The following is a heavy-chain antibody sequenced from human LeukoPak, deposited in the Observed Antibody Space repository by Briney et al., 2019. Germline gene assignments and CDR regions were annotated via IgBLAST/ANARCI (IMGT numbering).Heavy chain of an antibody. D-gene: IGHD3-3*01. J-gene: IGHJ5*02. CDR1: GFTFSSYA. CDR2: ISGSGGST. CDR3: AKDRGVNYDFGNWFDP. V-gene: IGHV3-23*01. Sequence: GGSLRLSCAASGFTFSSYAMSWVRQAPGKGLEWVSAISGSGGSTYYADSVKGRFTISRDNSKNTLYLQKNSLRAEDTAVYYCAKDRGVNYDFGNWFDPWGQGTLVTVSS.